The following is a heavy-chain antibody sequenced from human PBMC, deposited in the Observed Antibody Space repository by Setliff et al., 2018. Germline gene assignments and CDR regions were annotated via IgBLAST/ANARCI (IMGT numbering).Heavy chain of an antibody. CDR1: GFSISSGYY. D-gene: IGHD3-10*02. CDR2: ISHTGET. J-gene: IGHJ5*02. Sequence: SETLSLTCAVSGFSISSGYYWGWIRQPPGRGLEWIGSISHTGETTYNPSVTSRVTISLDTSKNHFSLTLNSVTAADTAVYFCARGNDVRFDPWGQGTLVTVSS. CDR3: ARGNDVRFDP. V-gene: IGHV4-38-2*01.